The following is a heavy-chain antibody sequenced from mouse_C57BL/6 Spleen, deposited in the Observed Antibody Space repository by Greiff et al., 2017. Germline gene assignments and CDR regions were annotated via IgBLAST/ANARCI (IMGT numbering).Heavy chain of an antibody. Sequence: QVQLQQSGPELVKPGASVKISCKASGYAFSSSWMNWVKQRPGKGLEWIGRIYPGDGDTNYNGKFKGKATLTADKSSSTAYMQLSSLTSEDSAVYFCAYAPYAMDYWGQGTSVTVSS. CDR1: GYAFSSSW. V-gene: IGHV1-82*01. CDR2: IYPGDGDT. CDR3: AYAPYAMDY. D-gene: IGHD6-5*01. J-gene: IGHJ4*01.